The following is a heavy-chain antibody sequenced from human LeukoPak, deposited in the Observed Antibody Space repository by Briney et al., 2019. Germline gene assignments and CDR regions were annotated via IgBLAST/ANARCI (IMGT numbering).Heavy chain of an antibody. CDR3: AKEKGHDTPFFAFDI. CDR1: GFTFDDYA. D-gene: IGHD2/OR15-2a*01. CDR2: ISGDGGST. J-gene: IGHJ3*02. V-gene: IGHV3-43*02. Sequence: GGSLRLSCAASGFTFDDYAMHWVRQAPGKGLEWVSLISGDGGSTYYADSVKGRFTISRDNSKNSLHLQMNSLRTEDTALYYCAKEKGHDTPFFAFDIWGQGTMVTVSS.